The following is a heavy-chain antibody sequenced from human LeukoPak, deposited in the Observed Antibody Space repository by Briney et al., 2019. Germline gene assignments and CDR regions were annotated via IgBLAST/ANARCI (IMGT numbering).Heavy chain of an antibody. CDR3: AKRSPVYDSYGSNNWFDP. CDR2: IRYDGSNK. J-gene: IGHJ5*02. CDR1: GFTFSSYG. V-gene: IGHV3-30*02. Sequence: GGPLRLSCAASGFTFSSYGMHWVRQAPGKGLEWVAFIRYDGSNKYYADSVKGRFTISRDNSKNTLYLQMNSLRAEDTAVYYCAKRSPVYDSYGSNNWFDPWGQGTLVTVSS. D-gene: IGHD5-18*01.